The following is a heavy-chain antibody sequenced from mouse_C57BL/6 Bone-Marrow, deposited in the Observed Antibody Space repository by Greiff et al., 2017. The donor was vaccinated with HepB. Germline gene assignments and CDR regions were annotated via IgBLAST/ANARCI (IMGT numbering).Heavy chain of an antibody. CDR3: ARHKLREYAMDY. Sequence: EVMLVESGGGLVQPGGSLKLSCAASGFTFSDYGMAWVRQAPRKGPEGVAFISNLAYSIYYADTVTGRFTIYRENAKNTLYLGMSSLRSEDTAMYYCARHKLREYAMDYWGQGTSVTVSS. CDR1: GFTFSDYG. V-gene: IGHV5-15*01. CDR2: ISNLAYSI. J-gene: IGHJ4*01. D-gene: IGHD1-1*01.